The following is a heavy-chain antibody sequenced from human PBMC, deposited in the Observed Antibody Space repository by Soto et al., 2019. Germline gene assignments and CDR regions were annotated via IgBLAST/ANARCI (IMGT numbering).Heavy chain of an antibody. V-gene: IGHV1-69*13. Sequence: SVKVSCKASGGTFSTYAISWVRQAPGQGLEWMGGIIPIFGSANYAQKFQGRVTITADESTSTAYMELSSLRSEDTAVYYCARVSSGTYFLAWFDPWGPGTLVTVSS. CDR2: IIPIFGSA. CDR1: GGTFSTYA. D-gene: IGHD3-22*01. CDR3: ARVSSGTYFLAWFDP. J-gene: IGHJ5*02.